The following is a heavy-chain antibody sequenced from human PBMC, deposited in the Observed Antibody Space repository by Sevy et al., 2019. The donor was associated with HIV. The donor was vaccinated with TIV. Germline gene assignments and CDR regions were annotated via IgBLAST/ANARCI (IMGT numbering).Heavy chain of an antibody. J-gene: IGHJ5*02. CDR2: INESGSI. CDR3: ARSPPVVVVPGAPSWFDP. CDR1: DGSFSGYY. Sequence: SETLSLTCAVHDGSFSGYYWNWIRQLPGKGLEWIGEINESGSIYYNPSLKSRVTISVDTSKKQFSLKLNSVTAAETAVYFCARSPPVVVVPGAPSWFDPWGHGTLVTVSS. V-gene: IGHV4-34*01. D-gene: IGHD2-2*01.